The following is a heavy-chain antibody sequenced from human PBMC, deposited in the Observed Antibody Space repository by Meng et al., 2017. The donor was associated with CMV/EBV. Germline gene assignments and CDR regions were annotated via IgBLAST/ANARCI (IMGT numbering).Heavy chain of an antibody. D-gene: IGHD3-22*01. Sequence: SVKVSCKASGGTFSSYAISWVRQAPGQGLEWMGGIIPIFGTANYAQKFQGRVTITTDESTSTAYMELSSLRSEDTAVYYCAGTCYYDSSGYYYSAFDIWGQGTMVTVSS. CDR3: AGTCYYDSSGYYYSAFDI. CDR2: IIPIFGTA. J-gene: IGHJ3*02. CDR1: GGTFSSYA. V-gene: IGHV1-69*05.